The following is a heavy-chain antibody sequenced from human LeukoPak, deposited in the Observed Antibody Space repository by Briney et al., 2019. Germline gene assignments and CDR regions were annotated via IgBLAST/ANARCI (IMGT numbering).Heavy chain of an antibody. CDR3: ARVAVIPAAMSYYCYYGMDV. CDR2: ISSSSSYI. V-gene: IGHV3-21*01. Sequence: SGGSLRLSCAASGFTFSSYSMNGVRQAPGKGLEWVSSISSSSSYIYYADSVKGRFTISRDNAKNSLYLQMNSLRAEDTAVYYCARVAVIPAAMSYYCYYGMDVWGQGTTVTVSS. D-gene: IGHD2-2*01. J-gene: IGHJ6*02. CDR1: GFTFSSYS.